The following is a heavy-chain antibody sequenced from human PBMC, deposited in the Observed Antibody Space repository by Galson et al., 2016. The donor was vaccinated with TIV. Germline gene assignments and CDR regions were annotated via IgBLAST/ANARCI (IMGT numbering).Heavy chain of an antibody. CDR2: LIPIFGNA. J-gene: IGHJ4*02. CDR3: ARGSSPYDFQVDYPPLYFDY. CDR1: GGTFSNFV. V-gene: IGHV1-69*13. Sequence: SVKVSCKASGGTFSNFVISWIRQAPGQGLEWMGGLIPIFGNADYSQKFEGKVTITADASTSTAYMELRGLRSDDTAVYYCARGSSPYDFQVDYPPLYFDYWGQGTLVTVSS. D-gene: IGHD3-3*01.